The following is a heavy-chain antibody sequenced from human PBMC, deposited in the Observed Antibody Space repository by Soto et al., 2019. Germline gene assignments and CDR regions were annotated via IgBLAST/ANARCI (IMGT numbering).Heavy chain of an antibody. Sequence: GQSLTISCTGSGYSFTSYWISWVRQMPGKGLEWMGRIDPSDSYTNYSPSFQGHVTISADNSISTAYLQWSSLKASHTAMYYCARQDILTEVRPYYHGMDVWGQGTTVTVSS. J-gene: IGHJ6*01. CDR2: IDPSDSYT. CDR1: GYSFTSYW. D-gene: IGHD3-9*01. V-gene: IGHV5-10-1*01. CDR3: ARQDILTEVRPYYHGMDV.